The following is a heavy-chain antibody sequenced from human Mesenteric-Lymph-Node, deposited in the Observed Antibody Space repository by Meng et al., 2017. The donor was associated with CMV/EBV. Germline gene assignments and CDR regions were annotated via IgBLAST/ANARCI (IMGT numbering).Heavy chain of an antibody. J-gene: IGHJ4*02. Sequence: KASGYTFTSYDITWVRQATGQGLEWMGWMNPNSGNTGYAQKFQGRVTMTRNTSISTAYMELSSLRSEDTAVYYCARGWMVRGVIGSWGQGTLVTVSS. CDR1: GYTFTSYD. D-gene: IGHD3-10*01. CDR3: ARGWMVRGVIGS. CDR2: MNPNSGNT. V-gene: IGHV1-8*01.